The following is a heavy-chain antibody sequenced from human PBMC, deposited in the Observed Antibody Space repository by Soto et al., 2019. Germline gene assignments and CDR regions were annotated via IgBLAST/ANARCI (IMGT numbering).Heavy chain of an antibody. CDR3: ARHGGDCSGGSCYLDY. Sequence: GESLKISCKGSGYSFTDYWIGWVRQMPGKGLEWMGIIYPGDSDTRYSPSFQGQVTISADKSITTAYLQWSSLKASDSAMFYCARHGGDCSGGSCYLDYWGQGALVTVSS. D-gene: IGHD2-15*01. CDR2: IYPGDSDT. CDR1: GYSFTDYW. J-gene: IGHJ4*02. V-gene: IGHV5-51*01.